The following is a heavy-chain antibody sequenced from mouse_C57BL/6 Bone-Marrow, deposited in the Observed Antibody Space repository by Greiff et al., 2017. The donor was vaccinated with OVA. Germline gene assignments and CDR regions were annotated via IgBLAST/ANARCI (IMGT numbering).Heavy chain of an antibody. J-gene: IGHJ2*01. D-gene: IGHD4-1*01. CDR3: ARVWDVGY. V-gene: IGHV1-64*01. CDR2: IHPNSGST. Sequence: VQLQQPGAELVKPGASVKLSCKASGYTFTSYWMHWVKQRPGQGLEWIGMIHPNSGSTNYNEKFKSKATLTVDKSSSTAYMELHSLTSEDSAVYFCARVWDVGYWGQGTTLTVSS. CDR1: GYTFTSYW.